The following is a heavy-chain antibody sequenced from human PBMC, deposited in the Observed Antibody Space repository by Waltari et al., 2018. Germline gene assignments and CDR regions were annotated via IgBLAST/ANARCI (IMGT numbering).Heavy chain of an antibody. J-gene: IGHJ3*02. V-gene: IGHV5-51*01. CDR1: GYSFTTYW. CDR2: IYPDDSNL. Sequence: EVQLVQSGAEVKKPGESLKISCKGSGYSFTTYWIGWVRQMPGKGLEWMGIIYPDDSNLRYSPSFQGQVTISADKSINTAYLQWSSLKTSDTAMYYCASPAEATNPDDFDIWGQGTMVTVSS. CDR3: ASPAEATNPDDFDI. D-gene: IGHD2-8*01.